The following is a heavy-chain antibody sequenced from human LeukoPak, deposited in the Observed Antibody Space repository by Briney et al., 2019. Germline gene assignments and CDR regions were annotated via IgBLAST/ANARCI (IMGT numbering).Heavy chain of an antibody. V-gene: IGHV4-34*01. Sequence: PSETLSLTCAVYGGSFSGYYWSWIRQPPGKGLEWIGEINHSGSTNYNPSLKSRVTISVDTSKNQFSLKLSSVTAADTAVYYCARECSSSSLTSTNYYMDVWGKGTTVTVPS. CDR1: GGSFSGYY. CDR3: ARECSSSSLTSTNYYMDV. J-gene: IGHJ6*03. D-gene: IGHD6-6*01. CDR2: INHSGST.